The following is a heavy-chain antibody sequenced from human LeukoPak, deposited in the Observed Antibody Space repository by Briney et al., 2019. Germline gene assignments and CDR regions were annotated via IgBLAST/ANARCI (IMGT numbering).Heavy chain of an antibody. D-gene: IGHD2-15*01. J-gene: IGHJ4*02. CDR3: AREGRYCSGGSCYPYYFDY. V-gene: IGHV4-31*03. CDR1: GGSISSGGYY. Sequence: PSQTLSLTCTVSGGSISSGGYYWSWIRQHPGKGLEWIGYIYYSGSTYYNPSLKSRVTMSVDTSKNQFSLKLSSVTAADTAVYYCAREGRYCSGGSCYPYYFDYWGQGTLVTVSS. CDR2: IYYSGST.